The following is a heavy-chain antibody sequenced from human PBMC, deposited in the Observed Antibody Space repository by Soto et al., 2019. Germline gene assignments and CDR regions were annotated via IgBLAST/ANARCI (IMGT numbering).Heavy chain of an antibody. CDR3: ASSDDYGDPKYGMDV. Sequence: GGSLRLSCAASGFTFSSYGMHWVRQAPGKGLEWVAVISYDGSNKYYADSVKGRFTISRDNSKNTLYLQMNSLRAEDTAVYYCASSDDYGDPKYGMDVWGQGTTVTVSS. D-gene: IGHD4-17*01. CDR2: ISYDGSNK. V-gene: IGHV3-30*03. J-gene: IGHJ6*02. CDR1: GFTFSSYG.